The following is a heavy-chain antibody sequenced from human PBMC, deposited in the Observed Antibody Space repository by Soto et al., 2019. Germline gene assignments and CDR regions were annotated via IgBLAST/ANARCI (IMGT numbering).Heavy chain of an antibody. Sequence: SETQSLTSTVSGGSISIGYCYLRWIRQPPGKSLEWIGYIYYSGSTYYNPSLKSRVTISVDTSKNQFSLKLSSVTAADTAVYYCARDGGAYYYGSGSRIGTNWFDPWGQGTLVTGSS. CDR3: ARDGGAYYYGSGSRIGTNWFDP. V-gene: IGHV4-30-4*01. CDR2: IYYSGST. CDR1: GGSISIGYCY. J-gene: IGHJ5*02. D-gene: IGHD3-10*01.